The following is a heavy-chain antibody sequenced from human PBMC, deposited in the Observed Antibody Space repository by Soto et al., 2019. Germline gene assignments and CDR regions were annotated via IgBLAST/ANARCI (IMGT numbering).Heavy chain of an antibody. V-gene: IGHV1-8*01. CDR3: AGERTGTTSMDV. CDR1: GYTFTSYD. D-gene: IGHD1-1*01. J-gene: IGHJ6*02. CDR2: MNPNSGKT. Sequence: QVQLVQSGAEVKKPGASVKVSCKASGYTFTSYDINWVRQATGQGLEWMGWMNPNSGKTGYAQKFQGRVTMTRNTSRSTAYMELRSLSSEDTAGYFCAGERTGTTSMDVWCQGPTVTVSS.